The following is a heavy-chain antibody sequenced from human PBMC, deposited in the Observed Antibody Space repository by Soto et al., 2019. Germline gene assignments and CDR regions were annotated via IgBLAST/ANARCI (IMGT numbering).Heavy chain of an antibody. D-gene: IGHD3-10*01. J-gene: IGHJ5*02. Sequence: SETLSLTCTVSGGSISSSSYYWGWIRQPPGKGLEWIGSIYYSGSTYYNPSLKSRVTISVDTSKNQFSLKLSSVTAADTAVYYCARLSEGDNWFDPWGQGTLVTVSS. CDR2: IYYSGST. V-gene: IGHV4-39*01. CDR3: ARLSEGDNWFDP. CDR1: GGSISSSSYY.